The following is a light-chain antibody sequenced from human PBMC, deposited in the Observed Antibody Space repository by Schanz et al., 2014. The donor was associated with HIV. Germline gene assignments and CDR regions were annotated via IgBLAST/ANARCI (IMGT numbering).Light chain of an antibody. CDR1: QSISFY. V-gene: IGKV3-11*01. J-gene: IGKJ4*01. CDR2: DVS. CDR3: QQRTSWPLT. Sequence: EIVLTQSPATLSLSPGERATLSCRASQSISFYLAWYQQKPGQAPRLLIHDVSNRDTGIPARFSGSGSGTDFTLTISSLEPEDFAVYYCQQRTSWPLTFGGGTRVEIK.